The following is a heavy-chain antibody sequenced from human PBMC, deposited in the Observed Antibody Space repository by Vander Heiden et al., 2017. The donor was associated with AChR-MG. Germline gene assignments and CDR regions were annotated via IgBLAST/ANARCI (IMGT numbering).Heavy chain of an antibody. V-gene: IGHV3-48*03. D-gene: IGHD2-2*01. CDR2: ISSSGSTI. Sequence: EVQLVESGGGLVQPGGSLRLSCAASGFTFSSYEMNWVRQAPGKGLEWVSYISSSGSTIYYADSVKGRFTISRDNAKNSLYLQMNSLRAEDTAVYYCASLGYCSSTSCYEHYYYMDVWGKGTTVTVSS. J-gene: IGHJ6*03. CDR3: ASLGYCSSTSCYEHYYYMDV. CDR1: GFTFSSYE.